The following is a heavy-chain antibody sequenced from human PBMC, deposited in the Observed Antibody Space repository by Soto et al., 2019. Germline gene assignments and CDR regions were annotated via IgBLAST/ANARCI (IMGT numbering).Heavy chain of an antibody. CDR2: IKSDGSGT. CDR1: GFTFSSYW. CDR3: ARGDGDYYDGNGYLGRH. Sequence: EVQLVESGGGLVQPGGSLRLSCAASGFTFSSYWMHWVRQAPGKGLVWVSRIKSDGSGTYYADSVKGRLTISRDSAKNTLYLQMNSLRAEDTAVYYCARGDGDYYDGNGYLGRHWGQGTLVTVSS. D-gene: IGHD3-22*01. J-gene: IGHJ4*02. V-gene: IGHV3-74*01.